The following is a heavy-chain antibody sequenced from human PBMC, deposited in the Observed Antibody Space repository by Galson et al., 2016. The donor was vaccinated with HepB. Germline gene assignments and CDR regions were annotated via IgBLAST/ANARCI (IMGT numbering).Heavy chain of an antibody. V-gene: IGHV3-30*04. J-gene: IGHJ6*02. D-gene: IGHD4-17*01. CDR3: ARGDLPRAVTTNLYYYYGMDV. CDR1: GFTFSSYA. Sequence: SLRLSCAASGFTFSSYAMHWVRQAPGKGLEWVAVISYDGSHKFHANSVKGRFTISRDNSKNTLYLQMNSLRPEDTAVYSCARGDLPRAVTTNLYYYYGMDVWGQGTTVTVSS. CDR2: ISYDGSHK.